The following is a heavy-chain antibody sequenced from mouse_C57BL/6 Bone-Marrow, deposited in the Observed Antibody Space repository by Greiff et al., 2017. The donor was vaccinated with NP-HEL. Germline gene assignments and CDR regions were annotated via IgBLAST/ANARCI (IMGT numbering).Heavy chain of an antibody. V-gene: IGHV1-81*01. Sequence: QVQLQQSGAELARPGASVKLSCKASGYTFTSYGISWVKQRTGQGLEWIGEIYPRSGNTYYNEKFKGKATLTADKSSSTAYMELRSLTSEDSAVYFCARGGGSSGYGFAYWGQGTLVTVSA. J-gene: IGHJ3*01. CDR3: ARGGGSSGYGFAY. D-gene: IGHD3-2*02. CDR1: GYTFTSYG. CDR2: IYPRSGNT.